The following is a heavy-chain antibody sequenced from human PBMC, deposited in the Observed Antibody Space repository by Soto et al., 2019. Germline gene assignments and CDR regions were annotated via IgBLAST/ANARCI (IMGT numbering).Heavy chain of an antibody. D-gene: IGHD3-16*01. J-gene: IGHJ4*02. Sequence: QVQLVQSGAEVKKPGASVKVSCKASGYTFTSYAMHWVRQAPGQRLEWMGWINAGNGNTKYSQKFQGRVTITRDTSASTAYMELSSLRAEDTAVYYCAGALGLYYFDYWGQGTLVTVSS. CDR3: AGALGLYYFDY. V-gene: IGHV1-3*01. CDR1: GYTFTSYA. CDR2: INAGNGNT.